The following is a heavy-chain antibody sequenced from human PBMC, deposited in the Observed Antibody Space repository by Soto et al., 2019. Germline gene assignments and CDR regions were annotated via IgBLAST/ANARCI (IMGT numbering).Heavy chain of an antibody. J-gene: IGHJ4*02. D-gene: IGHD3-22*01. CDR3: ARLRAIYYYDSSGYPRGYFDY. CDR1: GGSLISYY. V-gene: IGHV4-59*12. Sequence: PSETLSLTCTVSGGSLISYYWSWIRQPPEKALEWIGYIYYSGSTNYNPSLESRVTISVDTSKNQFSLKLSSVTAADTAVYYCARLRAIYYYDSSGYPRGYFDYWGQGTLVTVSS. CDR2: IYYSGST.